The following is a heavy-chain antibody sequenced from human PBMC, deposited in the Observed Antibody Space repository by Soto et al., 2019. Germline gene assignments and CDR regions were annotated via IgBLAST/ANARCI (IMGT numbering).Heavy chain of an antibody. J-gene: IGHJ6*02. CDR3: ARDHIVLVPAAMSVPLYYYYGMVV. CDR1: GFTFSSYG. D-gene: IGHD2-2*01. V-gene: IGHV3-33*01. CDR2: IWYDGSNK. Sequence: QVQLVESGGGVVQPGRSLRLSCAASGFTFSSYGMHWVRQAPGKGLEWVAVIWYDGSNKYYADSVKGRFTISRDNSKNTLYLQMNSLRAEDTAVYYCARDHIVLVPAAMSVPLYYYYGMVVWGQGTTVTVSS.